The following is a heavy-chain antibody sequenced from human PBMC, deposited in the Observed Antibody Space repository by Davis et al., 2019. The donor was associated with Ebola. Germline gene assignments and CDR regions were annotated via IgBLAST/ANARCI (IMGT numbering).Heavy chain of an antibody. CDR3: AKDEGGSYSGVSDAFDI. V-gene: IGHV3-23*01. CDR2: ISASGRTT. J-gene: IGHJ3*02. CDR1: GFTFGDYA. D-gene: IGHD1-26*01. Sequence: GESLKISCTASGFTFGDYAMSWVRQAPGKGLEWVSAISASGRTTYYADSVRGRFTISRDNSKNTLYLQMNSLRAEDTAVYYCAKDEGGSYSGVSDAFDIWGQGTMVTVSS.